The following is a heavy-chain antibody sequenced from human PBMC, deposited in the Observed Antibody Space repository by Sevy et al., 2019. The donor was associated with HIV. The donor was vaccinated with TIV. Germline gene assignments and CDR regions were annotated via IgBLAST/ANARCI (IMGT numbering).Heavy chain of an antibody. Sequence: GSLRLSCAASGFTFSSYWMHWVRQAPGKGLVWVSRINSDGSSTSYADSVKGRFTISRDNAKNTLYLQMNSLRAEDTAVYYCARATYCSSTSCYYAFDIWGQGTMVTVSS. V-gene: IGHV3-74*01. J-gene: IGHJ3*02. D-gene: IGHD2-2*01. CDR1: GFTFSSYW. CDR2: INSDGSST. CDR3: ARATYCSSTSCYYAFDI.